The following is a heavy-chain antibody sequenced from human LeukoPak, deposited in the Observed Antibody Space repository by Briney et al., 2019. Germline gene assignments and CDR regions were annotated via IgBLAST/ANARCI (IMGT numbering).Heavy chain of an antibody. Sequence: PGGSLRLSCAASGFTFSDYHMNWIRQAPGKGLEWVSYISSGGGTIYYADSVKGRFTISRDNAKNSLYLQMNSLRAEDTAVYYCARDDLPYYYDSGGYLHWGQGTLVTVSS. V-gene: IGHV3-11*01. D-gene: IGHD3-22*01. CDR3: ARDDLPYYYDSGGYLH. J-gene: IGHJ4*02. CDR2: ISSGGGTI. CDR1: GFTFSDYH.